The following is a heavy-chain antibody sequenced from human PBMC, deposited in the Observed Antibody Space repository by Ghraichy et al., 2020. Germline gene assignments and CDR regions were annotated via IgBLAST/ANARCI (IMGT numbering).Heavy chain of an antibody. Sequence: GGSLRLSCAASGFSFDDYTMHWVRQRPGKGLEWLSLISWDGTITYSADSVKGRFSISRDNSKKSLSLQLNSLRIEDTALYYCAKDARAGTTVGAQSSYYFDYWGQGTLVTVAS. J-gene: IGHJ4*02. V-gene: IGHV3-43*01. CDR1: GFSFDDYT. D-gene: IGHD1-1*01. CDR2: ISWDGTIT. CDR3: AKDARAGTTVGAQSSYYFDY.